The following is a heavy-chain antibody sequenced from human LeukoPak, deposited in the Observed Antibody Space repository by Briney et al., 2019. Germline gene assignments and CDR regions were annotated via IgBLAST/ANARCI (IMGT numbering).Heavy chain of an antibody. CDR1: GGSISSSSYY. J-gene: IGHJ4*02. Sequence: SETLSLTCTVSGGSISSSSYYWGWIRQPPGKGLEWIGSIYYSGSTYYNPSLKSRVTISVDTSKNQFSLKLSSVTAADTAVYYCAMSEEIYYYDSSGLYYFDYWGQGTLVIVSS. CDR2: IYYSGST. D-gene: IGHD3-22*01. V-gene: IGHV4-39*07. CDR3: AMSEEIYYYDSSGLYYFDY.